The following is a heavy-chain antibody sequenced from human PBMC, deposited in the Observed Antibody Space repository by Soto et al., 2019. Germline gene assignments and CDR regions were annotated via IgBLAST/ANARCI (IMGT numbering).Heavy chain of an antibody. CDR1: GGSVSSGSYY. J-gene: IGHJ4*02. D-gene: IGHD2-21*02. CDR2: IYYSGST. V-gene: IGHV4-61*01. Sequence: VQLQESGPGLVKPSETLSLTCTVSGGSVSSGSYYWSWIRQPPGKGLEWIGYIYYSGSTNYNPSLKSRVTISVDTSKNQFSLKLSSVTAADTAVYYCARSKVVTAIHLDYWGQGTLVTVSS. CDR3: ARSKVVTAIHLDY.